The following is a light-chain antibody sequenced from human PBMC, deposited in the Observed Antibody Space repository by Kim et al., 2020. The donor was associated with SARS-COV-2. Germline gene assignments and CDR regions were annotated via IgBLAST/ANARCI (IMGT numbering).Light chain of an antibody. V-gene: IGKV1-12*01. CDR1: QGIGSW. CDR2: PAS. J-gene: IGKJ4*01. CDR3: QQANSYPLT. Sequence: DIQMTQSPSSVSASVGQRVTMTCRASQGIGSWLAWYQQKPGKAPKVLIYPASSLQSGVPSRFRGSGSGTEFTLTISSLQPEDVAIYYCQQANSYPLTFAGGTKVDIK.